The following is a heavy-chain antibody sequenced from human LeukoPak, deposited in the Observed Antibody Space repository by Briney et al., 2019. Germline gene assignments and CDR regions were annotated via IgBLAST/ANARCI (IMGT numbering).Heavy chain of an antibody. V-gene: IGHV5-51*01. Sequence: HGESLKISCTASGYNFATYWIAWVRLMPGKGLEWMGILYPGDSDTRYSPSFQGQVTISADKSISTAYLQWSSLKASDTAMYYCARHSPTAGADYWGQGTLVTVSS. CDR2: LYPGDSDT. CDR3: ARHSPTAGADY. D-gene: IGHD6-19*01. J-gene: IGHJ4*02. CDR1: GYNFATYW.